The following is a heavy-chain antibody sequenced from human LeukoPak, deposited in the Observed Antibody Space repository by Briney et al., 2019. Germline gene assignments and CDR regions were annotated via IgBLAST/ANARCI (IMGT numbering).Heavy chain of an antibody. V-gene: IGHV1-2*02. CDR1: GYTFTGYY. CDR3: ARDRSSSWYPMTQSGMDV. J-gene: IGHJ6*02. CDR2: INPNSGGT. D-gene: IGHD6-13*01. Sequence: GASVKVSCKASGYTFTGYYMHWVRQAPGQGLEWMGWINPNSGGTNYAQKFQGRVTMTRDTSISTAYMELSRLRSDDTAVYYCARDRSSSWYPMTQSGMDVWGQGTTVTVSS.